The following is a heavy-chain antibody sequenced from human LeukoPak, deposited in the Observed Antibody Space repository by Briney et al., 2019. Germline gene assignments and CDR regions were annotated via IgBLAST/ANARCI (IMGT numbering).Heavy chain of an antibody. J-gene: IGHJ4*02. CDR3: VKARRYSGYDYFDY. CDR1: GFSFSSYA. Sequence: GGSLRLSCAASGFSFSSYALHWVRQAPGKGLEWVAAVSFDAKSQYYADSVQGRLTVSRDNSNNTVFLHMTGLRSDDTAVYYCVKARRYSGYDYFDYWGQGALVTVSS. CDR2: VSFDAKSQ. D-gene: IGHD5-12*01. V-gene: IGHV3-30*18.